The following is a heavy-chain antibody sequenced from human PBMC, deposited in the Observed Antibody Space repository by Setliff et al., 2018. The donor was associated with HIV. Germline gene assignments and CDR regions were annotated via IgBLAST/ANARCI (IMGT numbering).Heavy chain of an antibody. J-gene: IGHJ6*03. CDR2: ISAHNGRI. D-gene: IGHD4-17*01. CDR1: GYTFSDYG. Sequence: ASVKVSCKASGYTFSDYGISWVRQAPGQGLEWMGWISAHNGRINYAQKFQGRVTMTTDTSTSTAYMELRSLRSDDTAVYYCARVIDYGVLYWSYYMDVWGKGTTVTVSS. CDR3: ARVIDYGVLYWSYYMDV. V-gene: IGHV1-18*01.